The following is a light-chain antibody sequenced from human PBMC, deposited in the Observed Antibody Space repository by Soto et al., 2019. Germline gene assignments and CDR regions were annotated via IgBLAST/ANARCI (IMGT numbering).Light chain of an antibody. CDR2: GAS. Sequence: EVVMTQAPATLSVSPGQIVTLSCRSSQSVADNLAWFQQKPGQGPRLLIYGASTRATGIPARFSGSGSETDSTLTVSSLRSEDSAVYYCQQYNYWPISFGEGLRRGIK. CDR3: QQYNYWPIS. V-gene: IGKV3-15*01. CDR1: QSVADN. J-gene: IGKJ5*01.